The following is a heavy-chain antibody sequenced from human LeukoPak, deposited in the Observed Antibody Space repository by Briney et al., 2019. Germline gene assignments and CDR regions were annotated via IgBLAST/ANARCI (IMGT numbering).Heavy chain of an antibody. CDR3: ARIYCSSTSCYIDY. CDR1: GGSISSGGYY. V-gene: IGHV4-31*03. D-gene: IGHD2-2*02. J-gene: IGHJ4*02. CDR2: IYYSGST. Sequence: PSETLSLTCTVSGGSISSGGYYWSWIRQHPGKGLEWIGYIYYSGSTYYNPSLKSRVTISVDTSKNQFSLKLSSVTAADTAVYYCARIYCSSTSCYIDYWGQGTLVTVSS.